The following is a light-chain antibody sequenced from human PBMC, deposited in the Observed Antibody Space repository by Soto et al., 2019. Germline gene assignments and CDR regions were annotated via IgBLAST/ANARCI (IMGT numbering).Light chain of an antibody. CDR1: QSVSSN. V-gene: IGKV3-15*01. Sequence: IRLIRSPSTLSLSPGDSAPLSCRASQSVSSNLAWYQQKPGQAPSLLIYGAFTRATGIPARFSGSWSGTEFTLTISSLQSEDYAVYYCQQYNNWPPITFGQGTRLEI. J-gene: IGKJ5*01. CDR3: QQYNNWPPIT. CDR2: GAF.